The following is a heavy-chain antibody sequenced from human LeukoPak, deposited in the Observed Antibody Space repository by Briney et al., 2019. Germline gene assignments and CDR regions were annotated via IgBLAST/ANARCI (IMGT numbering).Heavy chain of an antibody. V-gene: IGHV4-59*01. D-gene: IGHD6-13*01. J-gene: IGHJ4*02. CDR2: IYYSGST. CDR1: GGSISSYY. CDR3: ARRTAAGTGLDY. Sequence: PSETLSLTCTVSGGSISSYYWSWIRQPPGKGLKWIGYIYYSGSTNYNPSLKSRVTISVDTSKNQFSPKLSSVTAADTAVYYCARRTAAGTGLDYWGQGTLVTVSS.